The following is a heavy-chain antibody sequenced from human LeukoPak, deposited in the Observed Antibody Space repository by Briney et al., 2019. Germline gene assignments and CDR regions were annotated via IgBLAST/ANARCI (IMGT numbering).Heavy chain of an antibody. V-gene: IGHV4-34*01. CDR3: ARGWGIVATIFWFDP. CDR1: GGSFSGYY. D-gene: IGHD5-12*01. J-gene: IGHJ5*02. CDR2: INHSGST. Sequence: SETLSLTCAVYGGSFSGYYWTWIRQPPGKGLEWIGEINHSGSTYYNPSLKSRVTISVDTSKNQFSLKLSSVTAADTAVYYCARGWGIVATIFWFDPWGQGTLVTVSS.